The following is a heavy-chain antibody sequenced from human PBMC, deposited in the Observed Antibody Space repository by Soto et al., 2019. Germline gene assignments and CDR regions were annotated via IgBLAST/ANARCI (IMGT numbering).Heavy chain of an antibody. D-gene: IGHD6-19*01. CDR1: VDSVSSNTAS. CDR2: TYNTSYAPH. CDR3: ARVVAGNGFDL. V-gene: IGHV6-1*01. J-gene: IGHJ4*02. Sequence: PSQTLSHTCAISVDSVSSNTASWNWIRPSPSRVLEWQAETYNTSYAPHDNGRSVKTRINSNPNTSKKLFSLQLNSVTPYDTAVYYCARVVAGNGFDLWGQGTLVTVSS.